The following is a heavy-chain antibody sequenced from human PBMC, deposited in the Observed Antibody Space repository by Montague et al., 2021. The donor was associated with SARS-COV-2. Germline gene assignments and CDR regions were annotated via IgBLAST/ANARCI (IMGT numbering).Heavy chain of an antibody. CDR3: ARSGYNGYDILDY. CDR2: IWYDGGKK. D-gene: IGHD5-12*01. J-gene: IGHJ4*02. V-gene: IGHV3-33*01. CDR1: GFIFGAHG. Sequence: SLRLSCAASGFIFGAHGMHWVRQAPGKGLEWVAVIWYDGGKKYHADSLKGRFAISRDNSKNTLYLQMDSLRVEDTAVYYCARSGYNGYDILDYWGQGTLVTVSS.